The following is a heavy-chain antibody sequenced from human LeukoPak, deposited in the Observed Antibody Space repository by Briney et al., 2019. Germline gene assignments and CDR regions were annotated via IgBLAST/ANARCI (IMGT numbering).Heavy chain of an antibody. CDR1: GFTVSSNY. V-gene: IGHV3-66*01. J-gene: IGHJ4*01. Sequence: GGSLRLTCAASGFTVSSNYMSWVRQAPGKGLEWVSVIYSGGSTYYADSVKGRFTISRDNARNSLYLQMDSLRAEDTAVYYCARDFHVRLYDSGGYSYWGHGTLVTVSS. D-gene: IGHD3-22*01. CDR3: ARDFHVRLYDSGGYSY. CDR2: IYSGGST.